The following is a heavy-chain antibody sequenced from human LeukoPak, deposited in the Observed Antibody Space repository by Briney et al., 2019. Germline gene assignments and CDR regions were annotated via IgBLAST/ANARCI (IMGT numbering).Heavy chain of an antibody. CDR3: ARDLGGYGYYGMDV. CDR2: LLHDGSEK. D-gene: IGHD3-22*01. Sequence: GGSLRLSCAASGFTLSGFAMHWVRQAPGKGLEWVAVLLHDGSEKYYADSVKGRFIISRDTSKNMVYLQMNSLRAEETAVYYCARDLGGYGYYGMDVWGQGTTVTVSS. J-gene: IGHJ6*02. V-gene: IGHV3-30-3*01. CDR1: GFTLSGFA.